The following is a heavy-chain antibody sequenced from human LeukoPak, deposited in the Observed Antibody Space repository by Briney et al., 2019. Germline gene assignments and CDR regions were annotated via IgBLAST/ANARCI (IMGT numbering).Heavy chain of an antibody. J-gene: IGHJ4*02. CDR3: ARAVESGSYFRPLHIGNSFDY. CDR2: VSGSGGST. Sequence: QSGGSLRLSCAASGFTFSSYAMSWVRQAPGKGLEWVSAVSGSGGSTYYADSVKGRFTISRDNAKNSLYLQMNSLRAEDTAVYYCARAVESGSYFRPLHIGNSFDYWGQGTLVTVSS. D-gene: IGHD1-26*01. CDR1: GFTFSSYA. V-gene: IGHV3-23*01.